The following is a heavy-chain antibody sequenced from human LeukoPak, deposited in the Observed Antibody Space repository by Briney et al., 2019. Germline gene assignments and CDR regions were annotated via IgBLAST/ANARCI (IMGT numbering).Heavy chain of an antibody. CDR2: ISGSGDNT. CDR1: GFTVNSYA. Sequence: GGSLRLSCAASGFTVNSYAMSWVRQGPGKGLEWVSTISGSGDNTYYADSVRDQFTISRDNSKNTLYLQMDSLRAEDTAVYYCTKDHSEYVWGSYRRDDYWGQGTLVTVSS. J-gene: IGHJ4*02. V-gene: IGHV3-23*01. CDR3: TKDHSEYVWGSYRRDDY. D-gene: IGHD3-16*02.